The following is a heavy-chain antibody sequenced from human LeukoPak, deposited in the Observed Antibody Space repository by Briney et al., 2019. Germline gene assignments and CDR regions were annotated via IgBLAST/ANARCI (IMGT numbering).Heavy chain of an antibody. CDR2: IYWDDDK. Sequence: SGPTLVNPTQTLTLTCTFSGFSLSTTGARVGWIRQPPGKALEWLPLIYWDDDKRYSPSLKSRLTLTKDTVKNQVVLTMTNMDPVDTATYFCAHRRRRGVDGTGSGVLDYWGQGTLVTVPS. CDR3: AHRRRRGVDGTGSGVLDY. J-gene: IGHJ4*02. CDR1: GFSLSTTGAR. D-gene: IGHD6-19*01. V-gene: IGHV2-5*02.